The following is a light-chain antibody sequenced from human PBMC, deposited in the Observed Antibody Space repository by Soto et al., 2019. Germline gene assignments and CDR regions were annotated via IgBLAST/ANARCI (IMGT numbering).Light chain of an antibody. Sequence: SVLSHPASVSRSRGQSNTISCTGTSSDVGGYNYVSWYQQHPGKAPKLMIYDVSNRPSGVSNRFSGSKSGNTASLTISGLQAEDEADYYCSSYTSSSTLVVFGGGTKVTVL. CDR1: SSDVGGYNY. V-gene: IGLV2-14*01. CDR3: SSYTSSSTLVV. CDR2: DVS. J-gene: IGLJ2*01.